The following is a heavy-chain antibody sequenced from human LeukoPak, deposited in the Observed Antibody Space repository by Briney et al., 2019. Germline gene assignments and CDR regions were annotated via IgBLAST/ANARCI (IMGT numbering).Heavy chain of an antibody. CDR1: GFTVSSNY. CDR3: ARDSEQWLVLGVFDI. V-gene: IGHV3-66*01. CDR2: IYSGGST. J-gene: IGHJ3*02. D-gene: IGHD6-19*01. Sequence: GALRLSCAASGFTVSSNYMGWVRQAPGKGLEWVSVIYSGGSTYYADSVKGRFTISRDNSKNTLYLQMNSLRAEDTAVYYCARDSEQWLVLGVFDIWGQGTMVTVSS.